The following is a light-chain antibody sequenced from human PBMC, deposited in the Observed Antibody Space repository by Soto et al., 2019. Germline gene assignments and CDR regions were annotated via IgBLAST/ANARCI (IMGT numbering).Light chain of an antibody. V-gene: IGLV2-14*01. Sequence: QSALTQPAYVSGSPGQSITISCTGTSSDVGGYNYVSWYQQHPGKAPKLMIYEVTNRPSGVSNRFSGSKSGNTASLTISGLQAEDEADYYCSSYTSRSTLVFGTGTKLTVL. CDR1: SSDVGGYNY. CDR2: EVT. CDR3: SSYTSRSTLV. J-gene: IGLJ1*01.